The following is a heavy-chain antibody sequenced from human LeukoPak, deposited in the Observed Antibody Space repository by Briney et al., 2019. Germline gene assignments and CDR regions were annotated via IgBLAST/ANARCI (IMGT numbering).Heavy chain of an antibody. Sequence: GGSLRLSCAASGFTVSSNYMSWVRQAPGKGLEWVSVIYSGGSTYYADSVKGRFTISRDNSKNTLYLQMNSLRAEDTAVYYCARASSSWYLPYFDYWGQGTLVTVSS. CDR3: ARASSSWYLPYFDY. CDR2: IYSGGST. V-gene: IGHV3-66*01. CDR1: GFTVSSNY. D-gene: IGHD6-13*01. J-gene: IGHJ4*02.